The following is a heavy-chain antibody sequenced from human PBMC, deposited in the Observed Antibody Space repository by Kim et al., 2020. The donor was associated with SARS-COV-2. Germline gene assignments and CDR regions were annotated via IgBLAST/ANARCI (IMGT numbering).Heavy chain of an antibody. D-gene: IGHD3-16*01. CDR2: ISYDGSNK. Sequence: GGSLRLSCAASGFTFSSYGMHWVRQAPGKGLEWVAVISYDGSNKYYADSVKGRFTISRDNSKNTLYLQMNSLRAEDTAVYYCVMGGSPRDYGMDVWGQGTTVTVSS. J-gene: IGHJ6*02. CDR1: GFTFSSYG. CDR3: VMGGSPRDYGMDV. V-gene: IGHV3-30*03.